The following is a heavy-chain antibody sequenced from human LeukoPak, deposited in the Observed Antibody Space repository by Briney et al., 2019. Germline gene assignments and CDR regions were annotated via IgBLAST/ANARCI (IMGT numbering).Heavy chain of an antibody. CDR1: GFTFSSYS. J-gene: IGHJ4*02. CDR2: ISSSSSYI. D-gene: IGHD3-9*01. V-gene: IGHV3-21*01. CDR3: ARDLYYDILTGYFDY. Sequence: GGSLRLSCAASGFTFSSYSMNWVRQAPGKGLEWVSSISSSSSYIYYADSVKGRFTIFRDNAKNSLYLQMNSLRAEDTAVYYCARDLYYDILTGYFDYWGQGTRVTVSS.